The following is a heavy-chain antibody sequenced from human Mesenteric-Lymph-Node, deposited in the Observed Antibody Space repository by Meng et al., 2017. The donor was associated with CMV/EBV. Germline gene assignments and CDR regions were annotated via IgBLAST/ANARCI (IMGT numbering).Heavy chain of an antibody. CDR3: ARRSVSLYYFDY. J-gene: IGHJ4*02. Sequence: SCNGSGYSFTSYWIAWVRQLPGKGLEWMGIIYPGASDTRYSPSFQGQVTISADKSISTAYLQWSSLKASDTAMYYCARRSVSLYYFDYWGQGTLVTVSS. CDR1: GYSFTSYW. V-gene: IGHV5-51*01. D-gene: IGHD1-14*01. CDR2: IYPGASDT.